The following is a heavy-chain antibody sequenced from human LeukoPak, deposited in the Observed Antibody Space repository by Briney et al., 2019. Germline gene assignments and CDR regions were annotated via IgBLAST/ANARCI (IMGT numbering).Heavy chain of an antibody. Sequence: GGTLRLSCAASGFTFSSYAMNWVRQAPGKGLQWVSGIGGSGVNTYYADSVKGRFTISRDNSKNTLYLQMNSLRVEDTAVYYCGYYYEYYYYGMDVWGQGTTVTVSS. CDR1: GFTFSSYA. CDR3: GYYYEYYYYGMDV. D-gene: IGHD3-22*01. V-gene: IGHV3-23*01. CDR2: IGGSGVNT. J-gene: IGHJ6*02.